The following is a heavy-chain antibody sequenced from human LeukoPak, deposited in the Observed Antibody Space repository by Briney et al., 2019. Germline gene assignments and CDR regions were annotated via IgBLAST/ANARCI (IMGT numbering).Heavy chain of an antibody. D-gene: IGHD3-10*01. Sequence: GGSLRLSCAASGFTFSSYSMNWVRQAPGRGLEWVSYISSSSSTIYYADSVKGRFTISRDNAKDSLYLQMSSLRAEDTAVYYCAREGVGFDPWGQGTLVTVSS. V-gene: IGHV3-48*01. J-gene: IGHJ5*02. CDR3: AREGVGFDP. CDR1: GFTFSSYS. CDR2: ISSSSSTI.